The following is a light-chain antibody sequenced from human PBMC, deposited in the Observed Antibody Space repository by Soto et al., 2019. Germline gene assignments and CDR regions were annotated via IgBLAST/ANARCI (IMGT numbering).Light chain of an antibody. CDR2: GAS. V-gene: IGKV3-20*01. CDR1: QSVSSSY. J-gene: IGKJ1*01. Sequence: EIVLTQSPGALSLSPGERATLSCRASQSVSSSYLAWYQQEPGQAPRLLIYGASSRATGIPDRFSGSGSGTDFTLTISRLEPEDFAVYYCQQYVTSSPRTFGQGSKV. CDR3: QQYVTSSPRT.